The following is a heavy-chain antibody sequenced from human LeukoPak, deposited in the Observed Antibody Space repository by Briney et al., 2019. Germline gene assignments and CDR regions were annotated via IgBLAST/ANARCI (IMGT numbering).Heavy chain of an antibody. Sequence: SETLSLTCAVYGGSFSGYHWSWIRQPPGKGLEWIGEINHSGSTNYNPSLKSRVTISVDTSKNQFSLKLSSVTAADTAVYYCARSEGIYYYYMDVWGKGTTVTVSS. V-gene: IGHV4-34*01. CDR1: GGSFSGYH. J-gene: IGHJ6*03. CDR3: ARSEGIYYYYMDV. CDR2: INHSGST.